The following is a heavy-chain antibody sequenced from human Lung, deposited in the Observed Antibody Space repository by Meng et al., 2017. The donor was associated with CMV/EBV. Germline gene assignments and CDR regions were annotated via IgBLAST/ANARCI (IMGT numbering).Heavy chain of an antibody. CDR1: GFTFSSYS. V-gene: IGHV3-21*01. J-gene: IGHJ6*01. D-gene: IGHD5-18*01. CDR3: ARWERTAMDPYYYYGMEV. CDR2: ISSSSSYI. Sequence: GEXXKISCAASGFTFSSYSMNWVRQAPGKGLEWVSSISSSSSYIYYADSVKGRFTISRDNAKNSLYLQMNSLRAEDTAVYYCARWERTAMDPYYYYGMEVWXQGNXVNGAS.